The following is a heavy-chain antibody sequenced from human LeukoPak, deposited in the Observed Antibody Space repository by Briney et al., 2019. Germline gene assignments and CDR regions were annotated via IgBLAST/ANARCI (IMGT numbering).Heavy chain of an antibody. V-gene: IGHV1-18*01. CDR3: AREGQWLAKSWFDP. J-gene: IGHJ5*02. CDR2: ISAYNGNT. D-gene: IGHD6-19*01. CDR1: GYTFTSYG. Sequence: ASVTVSFTASGYTFTSYGIGWVRQAPGQGLEWMGWISAYNGNTNYAQKLQGRVTMTTDTSTSTAYMELRSLRSDDTAVYYCAREGQWLAKSWFDPWGQGTLVTVSS.